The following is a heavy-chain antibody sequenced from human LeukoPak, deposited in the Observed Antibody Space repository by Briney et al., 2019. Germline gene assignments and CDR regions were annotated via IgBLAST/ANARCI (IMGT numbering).Heavy chain of an antibody. CDR2: IYYSGST. V-gene: IGHV4-39*07. J-gene: IGHJ4*02. CDR1: GSSISSSSYY. CDR3: AGFNSGSYQHYFDY. D-gene: IGHD1-26*01. Sequence: SETLSLTCTVSGSSISSSSYYWGWVRQPPGKGLEWIGSIYYSGSTYYNPSLKSRVNISVDTSKNQFSLKLSSVTAADTAVYYCAGFNSGSYQHYFDYWGQGTLVTVSS.